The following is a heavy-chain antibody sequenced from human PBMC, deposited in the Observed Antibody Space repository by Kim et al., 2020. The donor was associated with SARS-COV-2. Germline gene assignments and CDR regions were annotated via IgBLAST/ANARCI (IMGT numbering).Heavy chain of an antibody. J-gene: IGHJ6*02. CDR2: IYYSGST. CDR3: ARFQHDFWSGFYRFDYYYGMDV. V-gene: IGHV4-59*01. CDR1: GGSISSYY. Sequence: LETLSLTCTVSGGSISSYYWSWIRQPPGKGLEWIGYIYYSGSTNYNPSLKSRVTISVDTSKNQFSLKLSSVTAADTAMYYCARFQHDFWSGFYRFDYYYGMDVWGQGTTVTVSS. D-gene: IGHD3-3*01.